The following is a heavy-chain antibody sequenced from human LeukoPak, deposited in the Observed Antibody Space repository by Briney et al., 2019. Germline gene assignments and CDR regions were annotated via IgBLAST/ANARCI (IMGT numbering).Heavy chain of an antibody. CDR2: IYRGGST. D-gene: IGHD2-21*02. CDR1: GFTVSSNY. J-gene: IGHJ3*02. CDR3: ARAPAPNCGGDCYPGAFDI. Sequence: GGSLRLSCAASGFTVSSNYMSWVRQAPGKGLEWASVIYRGGSTYYADSVKGRFTISRDNSKNTVYLQMNSLRAEDTAVYYCARAPAPNCGGDCYPGAFDIWGQGTMVTVSS. V-gene: IGHV3-66*01.